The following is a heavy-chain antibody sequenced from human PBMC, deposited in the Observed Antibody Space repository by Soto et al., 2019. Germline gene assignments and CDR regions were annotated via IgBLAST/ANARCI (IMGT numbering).Heavy chain of an antibody. CDR3: ASSVATSKAFDY. Sequence: SVKVSCKASGYTFTSYYMHWVRQAPGQGLEWMGIINPSGGSTSYAQKFQGRVTMTRDTSTSTVYMELSSLRSEDTAVYYCASSVATSKAFDYWGQGTLVTGSS. V-gene: IGHV1-46*01. D-gene: IGHD5-12*01. CDR2: INPSGGST. CDR1: GYTFTSYY. J-gene: IGHJ4*02.